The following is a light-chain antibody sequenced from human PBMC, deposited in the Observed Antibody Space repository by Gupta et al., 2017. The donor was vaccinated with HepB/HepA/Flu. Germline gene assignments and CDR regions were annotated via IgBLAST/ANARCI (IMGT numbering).Light chain of an antibody. CDR2: GAS. V-gene: IGKV3-15*01. CDR3: QQYNNWPQT. Sequence: EIVMTQSPATLSVSPGERATLSCRASQSVSSTLAWYQQKPGQAPRLLIYGASTRATGIPARFRGSGSGTEFTLTISSLQSEHFAVYYCQQYNNWPQTFGQGTKVEIK. CDR1: QSVSST. J-gene: IGKJ1*01.